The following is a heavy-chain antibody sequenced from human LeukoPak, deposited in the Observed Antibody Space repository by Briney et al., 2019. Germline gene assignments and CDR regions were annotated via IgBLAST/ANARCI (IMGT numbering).Heavy chain of an antibody. J-gene: IGHJ4*02. D-gene: IGHD2-8*01. Sequence: TSETLSLTCTVSGGSISSYYWSWIRQPPGKGLEWIGEIYHSGSTNYNPSLKSRVTISVDKSKNQFSLKLSSVTAADTAVYYCARGHCTNGVCSGDFDYWGQGTLVTVSS. CDR3: ARGHCTNGVCSGDFDY. CDR1: GGSISSYY. CDR2: IYHSGST. V-gene: IGHV4-59*12.